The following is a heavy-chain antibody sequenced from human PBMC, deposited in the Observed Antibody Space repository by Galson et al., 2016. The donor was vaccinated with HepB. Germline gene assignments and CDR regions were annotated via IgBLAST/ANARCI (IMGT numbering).Heavy chain of an antibody. CDR3: ARVGGSMLYYFDF. Sequence: LSLTCTVSGASISSYYWTWIRQPPGKGLEWIGYIDYIGGTDYNPSLKSRVTISEDTSKNQFSLKLSSVTAADTAVYYCARVGGSMLYYFDFWGQGTLVTVYS. V-gene: IGHV4-59*01. D-gene: IGHD3-16*01. CDR1: GASISSYY. CDR2: IDYIGGT. J-gene: IGHJ4*02.